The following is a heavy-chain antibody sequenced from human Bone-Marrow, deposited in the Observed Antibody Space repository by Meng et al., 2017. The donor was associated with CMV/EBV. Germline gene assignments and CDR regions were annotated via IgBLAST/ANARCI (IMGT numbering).Heavy chain of an antibody. J-gene: IGHJ4*02. CDR2: ISTYNGDT. CDR1: GYTFMGYG. CDR3: ARHYCSSTTCYGYFDD. Sequence: ASVKVSCKASGYTFMGYGMSWVRLAPGQGLEWMGWISTYNGDTNYAQKLQGRVTMTTDTSTSTVYMELRSLRSDDTAVYYCARHYCSSTTCYGYFDDWGQGTLVTVSS. D-gene: IGHD2-2*01. V-gene: IGHV1-18*01.